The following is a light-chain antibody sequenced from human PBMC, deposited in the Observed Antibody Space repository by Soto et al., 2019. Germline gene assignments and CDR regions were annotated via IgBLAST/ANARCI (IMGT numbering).Light chain of an antibody. J-gene: IGKJ1*01. CDR3: QQYNTYPWT. V-gene: IGKV1-5*01. Sequence: DIQMTQSPSTLSASVGDRVTITCRASQSFSSWLAWYQQKPGQAPKLLIYDASSLENGVPSRFSGSGSRTEFTLTISSLQTDDFATYYCQQYNTYPWTCGQGTKVEIK. CDR2: DAS. CDR1: QSFSSW.